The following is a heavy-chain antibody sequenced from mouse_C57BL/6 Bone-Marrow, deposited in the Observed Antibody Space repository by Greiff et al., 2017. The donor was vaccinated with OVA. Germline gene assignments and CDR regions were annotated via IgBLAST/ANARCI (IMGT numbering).Heavy chain of an antibody. CDR1: GYTFTSYW. D-gene: IGHD2-4*01. V-gene: IGHV1-64*01. J-gene: IGHJ4*01. CDR2: IHPNSGST. Sequence: QVQLQQPGAELVKPGASVKLSCKASGYTFTSYWMHWVKQRPGQGLEWIGMIHPNSGSTNYNEKFKSKATLTVDKSSSTAYMQLSSLTSEDSAVYYCATYDYEDAMDYWGQGTSVTGSS. CDR3: ATYDYEDAMDY.